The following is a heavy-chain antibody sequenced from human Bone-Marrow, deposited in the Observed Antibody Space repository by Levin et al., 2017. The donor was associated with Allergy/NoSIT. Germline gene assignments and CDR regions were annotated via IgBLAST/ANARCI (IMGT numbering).Heavy chain of an antibody. Sequence: AGGSLRLSCAASGFMFSVYSMNWVRQTPGKGLEWVSSITSSSSYIHYADSVRGRFTISRDNAKNSLYLEMSNLRAEDTAIYYCARDPVYDSSAYYSVRNDDAFDIWGQGTLVTVSS. D-gene: IGHD3-22*01. CDR1: GFMFSVYS. J-gene: IGHJ3*02. CDR2: ITSSSSYI. V-gene: IGHV3-21*01. CDR3: ARDPVYDSSAYYSVRNDDAFDI.